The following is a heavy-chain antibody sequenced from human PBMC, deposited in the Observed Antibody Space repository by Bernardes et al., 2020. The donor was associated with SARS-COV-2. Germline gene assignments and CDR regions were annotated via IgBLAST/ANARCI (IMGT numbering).Heavy chain of an antibody. V-gene: IGHV3-33*06. CDR3: AKDYYGSGDGEDYYYGMDV. CDR1: GFTFSTHG. D-gene: IGHD3-10*01. Sequence: GGSLRLSCAASGFTFSTHGMHWVRQAPGKGLEWVAVIWFDGSNKYYADSVKGRFTISRHNSKNTLYLQMNSLRAEDTAVYYCAKDYYGSGDGEDYYYGMDVWGQGTTVTVSS. CDR2: IWFDGSNK. J-gene: IGHJ6*02.